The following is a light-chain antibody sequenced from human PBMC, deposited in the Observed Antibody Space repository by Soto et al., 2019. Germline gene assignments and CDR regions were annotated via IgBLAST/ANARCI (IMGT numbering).Light chain of an antibody. CDR1: QGIRND. Sequence: DVQMPQTPSTLSASVGDRVTITCRASQGIRNDLGWYQQKPGKAPKLLIYAASTLHSGVPSRFSGSGSGTDFTLTISSLQPEDFATYVCQQTFSTPPSTFGQGTRLEIK. J-gene: IGKJ5*01. CDR2: AAS. CDR3: QQTFSTPPST. V-gene: IGKV1-39*01.